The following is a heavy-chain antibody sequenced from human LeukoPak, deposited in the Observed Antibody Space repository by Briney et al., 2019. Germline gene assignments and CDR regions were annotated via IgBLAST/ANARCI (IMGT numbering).Heavy chain of an antibody. CDR1: GFTISSNH. J-gene: IGHJ4*02. CDR2: LKSDGKT. CDR3: ARAPYVSGNFN. D-gene: IGHD3-10*01. Sequence: PGGSLRLSCATSGFTISSNHINWVRQAPGKGLEWVSVLKSDGKTSYADSVKGRSTIYRDNSKNTVYLQMNSLRVEDTAVYYCARAPYVSGNFNWGQGTLVTVSS. V-gene: IGHV3-66*02.